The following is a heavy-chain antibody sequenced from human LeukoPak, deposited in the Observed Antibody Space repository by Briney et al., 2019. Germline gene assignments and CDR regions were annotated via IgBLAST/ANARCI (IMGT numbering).Heavy chain of an antibody. D-gene: IGHD2-2*01. J-gene: IGHJ6*03. CDR2: RYHGGST. Sequence: SETLSLTCAVSGYSISSGNYWGGIRQPPGKGREGIGSRYHGGSTFFNPSLRSRVTVLVDTSKNQVSLKLSSVTAADTAVYYCARQQYQLLPFLDHYYMDVWGKGTTVTVSS. V-gene: IGHV4-38-2*01. CDR1: GYSISSGNY. CDR3: ARQQYQLLPFLDHYYMDV.